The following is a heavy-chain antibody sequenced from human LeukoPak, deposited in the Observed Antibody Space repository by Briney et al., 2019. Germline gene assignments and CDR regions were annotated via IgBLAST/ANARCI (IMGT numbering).Heavy chain of an antibody. V-gene: IGHV4-30-4*01. CDR3: ASDPGDSGDWYFDL. J-gene: IGHJ2*01. Sequence: SQTLSLTCTVSGGSISSGDYYWSWIRQPPGKGLEWIGYIYYSGSTYYNPSLKSRVTISVDTSKNQFSLKLSSVTAADTAVYYCASDPGDSGDWYFDLWGRGTLVTVSS. D-gene: IGHD1-26*01. CDR1: GGSISSGDYY. CDR2: IYYSGST.